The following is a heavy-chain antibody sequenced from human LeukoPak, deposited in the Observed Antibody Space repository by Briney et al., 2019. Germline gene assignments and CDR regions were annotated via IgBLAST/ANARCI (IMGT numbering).Heavy chain of an antibody. V-gene: IGHV1-46*03. CDR1: GYTFTSYY. D-gene: IGHD6-13*01. J-gene: IGHJ5*02. CDR2: INSSGGST. CDR3: ASNFIAAAGTWGLDP. Sequence: GASVKVSCKASGYTFTSYYMHWVRQAPGQGLEWMGIINSSGGSTSYAQKFQGRVTMTRDTSTSTVYMELSSLRSEDTAVYYCASNFIAAAGTWGLDPWGQGTLVTVSS.